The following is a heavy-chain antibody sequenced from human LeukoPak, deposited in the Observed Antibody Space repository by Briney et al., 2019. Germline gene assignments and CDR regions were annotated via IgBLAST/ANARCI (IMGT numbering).Heavy chain of an antibody. CDR2: ISSSSSTI. J-gene: IGHJ4*02. D-gene: IGHD2-15*01. V-gene: IGHV3-48*01. CDR1: GLTFSSHS. CDR3: ASICSGGSCYVDY. Sequence: RAGGSLRLSCAVSGLTFSSHSMNWVRQAPGKGLEWLSHISSSSSTIYYADSVKGRFTISRDNAKNSLYLQMNSLRAEDTAVYYCASICSGGSCYVDYWGQGTLVTVSS.